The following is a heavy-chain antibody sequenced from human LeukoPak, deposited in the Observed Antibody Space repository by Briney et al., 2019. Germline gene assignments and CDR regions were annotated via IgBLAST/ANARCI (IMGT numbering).Heavy chain of an antibody. CDR2: INHSGST. V-gene: IGHV4-34*01. CDR1: GGSFSGYY. CDR3: ARGKGSSSWGTPYYYYGMDV. Sequence: PSETLSLTCAVYGGSFSGYYWSWIRQPPGKGLEWIGEINHSGSTNYNPSLKSRVTISVDTSKNQFSLKLSSVTAADTAVYYCARGKGSSSWGTPYYYYGMDVWGQGTTVTVSS. D-gene: IGHD6-13*01. J-gene: IGHJ6*02.